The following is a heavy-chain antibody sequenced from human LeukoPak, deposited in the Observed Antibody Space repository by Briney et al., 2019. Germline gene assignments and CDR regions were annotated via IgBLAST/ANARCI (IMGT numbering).Heavy chain of an antibody. Sequence: VKVSCKAAGYTXTNYGVSWVRQAPGQGLEWMGWISAYNGNTNYAQKLQGRVTMTTDTSTSTAYMEVRSLRSDDTAVYYCARDIGYGSGSYWFDYWGQGTLVTVSS. D-gene: IGHD3-10*01. CDR3: ARDIGYGSGSYWFDY. V-gene: IGHV1-18*01. CDR1: GYTXTNYG. J-gene: IGHJ4*02. CDR2: ISAYNGNT.